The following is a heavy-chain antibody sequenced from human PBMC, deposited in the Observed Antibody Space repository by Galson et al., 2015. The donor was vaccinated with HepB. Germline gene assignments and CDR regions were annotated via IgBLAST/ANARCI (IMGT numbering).Heavy chain of an antibody. CDR1: GFTFSSYT. J-gene: IGHJ6*02. Sequence: SLRLSCAASGFTFSSYTMNWVRQAPGKGLASVSAISSSGGITYYADSVKGRFTISRDNSKNTLYLQMNSLRAENTALYYCAKEQGEGELHYYYGMDVWGQGTTVTVSS. CDR3: AKEQGEGELHYYYGMDV. D-gene: IGHD1-26*01. CDR2: ISSSGGIT. V-gene: IGHV3-23*01.